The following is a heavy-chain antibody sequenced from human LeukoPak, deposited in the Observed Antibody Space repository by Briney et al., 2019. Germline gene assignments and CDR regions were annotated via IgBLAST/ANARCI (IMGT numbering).Heavy chain of an antibody. D-gene: IGHD3-16*02. V-gene: IGHV3-30*02. Sequence: TGGSLRLSCAASGFILNSYGMHWVRQAPGKGLEWVADIWFDGKNQHFADSVKGRFIISRDNSKNTLYLQMNSLRAEDTAVYYCAKGPAPRLGEFSYHALVDYWGQGTLVTVSS. CDR2: IWFDGKNQ. J-gene: IGHJ4*02. CDR3: AKGPAPRLGEFSYHALVDY. CDR1: GFILNSYG.